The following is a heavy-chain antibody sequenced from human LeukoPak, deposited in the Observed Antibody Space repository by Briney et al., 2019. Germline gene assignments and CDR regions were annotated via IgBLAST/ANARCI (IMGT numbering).Heavy chain of an antibody. CDR3: AKDGYSYGSQPDY. D-gene: IGHD5-18*01. J-gene: IGHJ4*02. V-gene: IGHV3-30*18. CDR1: GFTFSSYG. Sequence: GGSLRLSYAASGFTFSSYGMHWARQAPGKGLEWVAVISYDGSNKYYADSVKGRFTISRDNSKNTLYLQMNSLRAEDTAVYNCAKDGYSYGSQPDYWGQGTLVTVSS. CDR2: ISYDGSNK.